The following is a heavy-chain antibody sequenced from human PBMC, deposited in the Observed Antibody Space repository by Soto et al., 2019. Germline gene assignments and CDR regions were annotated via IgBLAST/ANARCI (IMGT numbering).Heavy chain of an antibody. CDR1: DFTLTNYG. D-gene: IGHD3-9*01. Sequence: QVQLVQSGVELKKTGASVKVSCQASDFTLTNYGITWVRQAPGQGLEWMGWISAYNGNTKYAQKVQGRVTLTTDTSTNTVYMELRSLRSDDTALYYCARFDYTKYLFDFWGQGTLVTVSS. V-gene: IGHV1-18*04. CDR3: ARFDYTKYLFDF. CDR2: ISAYNGNT. J-gene: IGHJ4*02.